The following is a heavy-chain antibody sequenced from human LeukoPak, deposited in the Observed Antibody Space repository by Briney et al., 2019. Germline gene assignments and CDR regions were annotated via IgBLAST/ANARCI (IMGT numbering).Heavy chain of an antibody. D-gene: IGHD4-17*01. J-gene: IGHJ4*02. Sequence: GGSLRLSCAASGFTVSSNYMSWVRQAPGKGLEWVSVIYSGGSTYYADSVKGRFTISRDNSKNTLYLQMNSLRAENTAVYYCASRIEDYGDYVLDYWGQGTLVTVSS. CDR1: GFTVSSNY. V-gene: IGHV3-53*01. CDR3: ASRIEDYGDYVLDY. CDR2: IYSGGST.